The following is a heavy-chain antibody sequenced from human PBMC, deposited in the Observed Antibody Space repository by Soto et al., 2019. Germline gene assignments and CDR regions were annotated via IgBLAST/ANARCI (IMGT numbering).Heavy chain of an antibody. CDR3: ARHSPYCSDGVCYIYDYYYGMDV. CDR2: IFPGDSDT. J-gene: IGHJ6*02. Sequence: PGESLKISCKGPGYRLTSYWIGWVRQMPGKGLEWMGIIFPGDSDTRYSPSFQGRVTISADKSISTAYLQWSSLKASDTAMYYCARHSPYCSDGVCYIYDYYYGMDVWGQGTTVTVSS. V-gene: IGHV5-51*01. CDR1: GYRLTSYW. D-gene: IGHD2-8*01.